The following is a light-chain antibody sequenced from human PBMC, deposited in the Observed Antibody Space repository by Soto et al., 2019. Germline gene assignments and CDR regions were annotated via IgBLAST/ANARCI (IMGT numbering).Light chain of an antibody. J-gene: IGKJ5*01. CDR3: HQRYNWPRVT. CDR1: QSVSSN. Sequence: EIVVTKSPGTLTLSPGERATLSCRASQSVSSNSLAWYQQKPGQPPRLLIYDVSNRATGIPARFSGSGSGTDFTLTITSLEPEDFAVYFCHQRYNWPRVTFGQGTRLEIK. CDR2: DVS. V-gene: IGKV3-11*01.